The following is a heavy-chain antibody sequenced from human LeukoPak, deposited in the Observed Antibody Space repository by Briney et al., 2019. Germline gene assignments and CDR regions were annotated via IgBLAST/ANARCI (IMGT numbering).Heavy chain of an antibody. CDR3: ARGQKGSRVIAIRVPGYYYYMDV. CDR2: INHSGST. V-gene: IGHV4-34*01. Sequence: SETLSLTCAVYGGSFSGYYWSWIRQPPGKGLEWIGEINHSGSTNYNPSLKSRVTISVDTSKNQSSLKLSSVTAADTAVYYCARGQKGSRVIAIRVPGYYYYMDVWGKGTTVTVSS. J-gene: IGHJ6*03. D-gene: IGHD2-21*01. CDR1: GGSFSGYY.